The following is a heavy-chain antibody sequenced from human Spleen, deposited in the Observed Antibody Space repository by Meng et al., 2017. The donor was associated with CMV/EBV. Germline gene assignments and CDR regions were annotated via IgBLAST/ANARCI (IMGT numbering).Heavy chain of an antibody. D-gene: IGHD5-24*01. Sequence: GESLKISCTASGFIFSSYEMNWVRQAPGKGLEWVSYISTRGSAIYYADSVKGRFTISRDNSKNTFYLQMNSLRAEDTAVYYCAKAHGYYYYYGMDVWGQGTTVTVSS. CDR1: GFIFSSYE. CDR2: ISTRGSAI. CDR3: AKAHGYYYYYGMDV. J-gene: IGHJ6*02. V-gene: IGHV3-48*03.